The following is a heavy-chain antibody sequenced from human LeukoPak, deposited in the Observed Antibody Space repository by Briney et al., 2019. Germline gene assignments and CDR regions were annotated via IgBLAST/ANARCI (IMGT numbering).Heavy chain of an antibody. D-gene: IGHD3-10*01. CDR1: GDSISSYY. Sequence: SSETLSLTCTVSGDSISSYYWSWIRQPPEKGLEWIGYIYCSGSTNYNPSLKSRVTISVDTSKTQFSLKMNSVTAADTAVYYCARLQRITMAGPDYCYFDLWGRGTLVTVSS. CDR3: ARLQRITMAGPDYCYFDL. CDR2: IYCSGST. J-gene: IGHJ2*01. V-gene: IGHV4-59*01.